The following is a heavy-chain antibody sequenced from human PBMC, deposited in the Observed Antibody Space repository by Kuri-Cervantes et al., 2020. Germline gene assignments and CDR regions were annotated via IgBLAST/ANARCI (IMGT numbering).Heavy chain of an antibody. CDR2: IKEDGSEK. V-gene: IGHV3-7*03. J-gene: IGHJ4*02. CDR3: ATDLDSSGMVLDY. D-gene: IGHD3-22*01. Sequence: GGSLRLSCAASRVTFSSYWRTWVRQAPGKGLEWVANIKEDGSEKYYLHSMKGRFTIDRHNTKKSLYLQMTSLRADDTALYYCATDLDSSGMVLDYWGQGTMVTVSS. CDR1: RVTFSSYW.